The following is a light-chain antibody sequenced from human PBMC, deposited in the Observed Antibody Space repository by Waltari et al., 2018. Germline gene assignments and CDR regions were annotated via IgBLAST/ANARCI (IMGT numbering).Light chain of an antibody. Sequence: QSVLTQPPSASGTPGQRVTISCSGSSSNIGSNYVYWYQQLPGTAPKLLIYSNNPRPSGVPARFSGSKSDTSASLAISGLRSEDEAEYYGAAWDDSLSGPVFGGGTKLTVL. CDR1: SSNIGSNY. CDR3: AAWDDSLSGPV. CDR2: SNN. J-gene: IGLJ2*01. V-gene: IGLV1-47*01.